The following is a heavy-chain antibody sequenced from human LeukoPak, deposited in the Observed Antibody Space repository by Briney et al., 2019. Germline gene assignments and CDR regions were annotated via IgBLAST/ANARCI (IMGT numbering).Heavy chain of an antibody. Sequence: SVKVSCKASGGTFSSYAISWVRQAPGQGLEWMGGIIPIFGTANYAQKFQGRVAIAADESTSTAYMELSSLRSEDTAVYYCALVNYDSSGYYKFDDYWGQGTLVTVSS. CDR2: IIPIFGTA. V-gene: IGHV1-69*13. D-gene: IGHD3-22*01. CDR3: ALVNYDSSGYYKFDDY. J-gene: IGHJ4*02. CDR1: GGTFSSYA.